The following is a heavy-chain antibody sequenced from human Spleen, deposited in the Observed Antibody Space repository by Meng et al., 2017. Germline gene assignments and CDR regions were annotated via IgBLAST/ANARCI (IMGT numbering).Heavy chain of an antibody. Sequence: QLHLQESGPGLVKPSETLSLTCTISGGSITSTSSYWGWVRQPPGKGLEWIGSIYYRGSTNYNPSLKSRISISVDKSQNQFSLRLTSVTATDTAVYYCVYFWSGYFTSGQGTLVTVSS. CDR3: VYFWSGYFT. D-gene: IGHD3-3*01. CDR1: GGSITSTSSY. J-gene: IGHJ5*02. V-gene: IGHV4-39*07. CDR2: IYYRGST.